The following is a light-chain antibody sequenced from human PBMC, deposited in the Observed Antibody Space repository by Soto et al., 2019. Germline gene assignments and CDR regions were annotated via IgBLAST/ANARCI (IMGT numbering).Light chain of an antibody. CDR1: QNINAW. CDR2: DAS. V-gene: IGKV1-5*01. J-gene: IGKJ1*01. CDR3: QHYNRYSEA. Sequence: DIHMTQSPSSLSVSVGDRVTITCRTSQNINAWLAWYQQRPGQAPKLLIYDASTVQSGVPSRFSGSGSGTEFTLTISSLQPDDFATYYCQHYNRYSEAFGQGTKV.